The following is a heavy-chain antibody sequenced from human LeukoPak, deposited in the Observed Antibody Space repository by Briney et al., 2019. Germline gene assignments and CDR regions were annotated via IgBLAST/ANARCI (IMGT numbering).Heavy chain of an antibody. V-gene: IGHV3-23*01. CDR3: AKSSATCGYLCAVVTAWRPDY. Sequence: GGSLRLSCVVSGFTFSSYAVSWVRQASGKGLEWVSAISGTGGNIYYADSVKGRFTISRDNSKNTLYLQMSSLRAEDTAVYYCAKSSATCGYLCAVVTAWRPDYWGQGTLVTVSS. CDR2: ISGTGGNI. J-gene: IGHJ4*02. CDR1: GFTFSSYA. D-gene: IGHD4-23*01.